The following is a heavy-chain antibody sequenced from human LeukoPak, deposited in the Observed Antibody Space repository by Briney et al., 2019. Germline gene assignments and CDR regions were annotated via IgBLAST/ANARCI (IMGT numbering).Heavy chain of an antibody. D-gene: IGHD3-3*01. CDR1: GFSFSSYW. Sequence: PGGSLRLSCAASGFSFSSYWMSWVRQAPGKGLGWVANINPDGSNMLYVDSVKGRFTISRDNAKNSLYLQMNNLRAEDTAVYFCVSGFLQWLYWGQGTLVTVSS. CDR2: INPDGSNM. J-gene: IGHJ4*02. CDR3: VSGFLQWLY. V-gene: IGHV3-7*01.